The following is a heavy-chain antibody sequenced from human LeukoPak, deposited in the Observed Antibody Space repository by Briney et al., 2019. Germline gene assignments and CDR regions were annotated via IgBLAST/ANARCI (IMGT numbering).Heavy chain of an antibody. J-gene: IGHJ6*02. Sequence: SVKVSCKASGGTFSSYAISWVRQAPGQGLEWMGGIIPIFGTANYAQKFQGRVTITADESTSTAYMELSSLRSEDTAVYYCARAHRGYSYGYYYYYYGMDVWGQGTTVTVSS. D-gene: IGHD5-18*01. CDR2: IIPIFGTA. CDR3: ARAHRGYSYGYYYYYYGMDV. CDR1: GGTFSSYA. V-gene: IGHV1-69*13.